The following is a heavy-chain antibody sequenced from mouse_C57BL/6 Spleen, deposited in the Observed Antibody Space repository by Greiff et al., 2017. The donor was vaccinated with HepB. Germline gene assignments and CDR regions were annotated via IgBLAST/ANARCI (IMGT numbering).Heavy chain of an antibody. V-gene: IGHV1-69*01. D-gene: IGHD1-1*01. CDR3: ASTLYYYGSSSH. CDR1: GYTFTSYW. J-gene: IGHJ2*01. CDR2: IDPSDSYT. Sequence: QVQLQQPGAELVMPGASVKLSCKASGYTFTSYWMHWVKQRPGQGLEWIGEIDPSDSYTNYNQKFKGKSTLTVDKSSSTAYMQLSSLTSEDSAVYYCASTLYYYGSSSHWGQGTTLTVSS.